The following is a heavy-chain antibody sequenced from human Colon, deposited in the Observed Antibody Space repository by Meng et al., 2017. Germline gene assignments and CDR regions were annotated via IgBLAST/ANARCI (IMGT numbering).Heavy chain of an antibody. CDR2: VYYTGSA. CDR3: SRGRGSYSSIDF. CDR1: GSSGSSPSYS. J-gene: IGHJ4*02. Sequence: VQLQGSGRSLVVPAETLSLTCTRSGSSGSSPSYSWSWIRQTPGKGLEWIGYVYYTGSANYNPSLKSRVTISVDTSKNHFSLNLTSVTAADTAVYYCSRGRGSYSSIDFWGQGTLVTVSS. D-gene: IGHD1-26*01. V-gene: IGHV4-61*03.